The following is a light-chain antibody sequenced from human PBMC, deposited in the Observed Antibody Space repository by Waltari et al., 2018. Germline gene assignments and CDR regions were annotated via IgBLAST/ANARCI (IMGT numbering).Light chain of an antibody. V-gene: IGKV1-27*01. CDR3: HKYDTDPWT. J-gene: IGKJ1*01. Sequence: DIQMTQSPSSLSASVGDRVTVTCRTSRGISNYLAWYQQKPGKVPKLLIYVASTLQSGVPSRFSGSGSGTDFTLTISNLQPEDVTTYYCHKYDTDPWTFGQGTKVDIK. CDR1: RGISNY. CDR2: VAS.